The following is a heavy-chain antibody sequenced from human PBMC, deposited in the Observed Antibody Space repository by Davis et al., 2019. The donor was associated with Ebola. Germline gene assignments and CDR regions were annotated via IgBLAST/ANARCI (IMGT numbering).Heavy chain of an antibody. Sequence: PSETLSLTCTVSGGSISSSSYYWGWIRQPPGKGLEWIGSIYYSGSTYYNPSLKSRVTISVDTSKNQFSLKLSSVTAADTAVYYCARHGRGYSYGSSFDYWGQGTLVTVSS. D-gene: IGHD5-18*01. CDR3: ARHGRGYSYGSSFDY. V-gene: IGHV4-39*01. J-gene: IGHJ4*02. CDR1: GGSISSSSYY. CDR2: IYYSGST.